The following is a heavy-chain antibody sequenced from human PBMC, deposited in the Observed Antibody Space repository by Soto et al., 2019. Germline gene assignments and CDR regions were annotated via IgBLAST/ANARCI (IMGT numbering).Heavy chain of an antibody. CDR3: ARVAYDIPTGLPRIFDS. CDR2: IYRSGDT. D-gene: IGHD3-9*01. CDR1: GESLKSDDSF. J-gene: IGHJ4*02. V-gene: IGHV4-30-4*01. Sequence: SETLSLPFSGSGESLKSDDSFWCWVRQPPGKGLECVGYIYRSGDTDYNPSLKSRLTMSLDRSRNQFSLNLGSVTAADTAVYYCARVAYDIPTGLPRIFDSWGQGILVTVSS.